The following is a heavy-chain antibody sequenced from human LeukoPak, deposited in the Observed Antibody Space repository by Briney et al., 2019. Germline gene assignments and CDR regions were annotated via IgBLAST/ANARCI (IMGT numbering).Heavy chain of an antibody. D-gene: IGHD3-10*01. Sequence: GGSLRLSCAASGFTVGSNYVSWVRQAPGKGLEWVSIIYSGGSTYYADSVKGRFTISRDNFKNTLYLEMNSLRAEDTAVYYCARVRSGEDFDYWGQGTLVTVSS. CDR2: IYSGGST. CDR1: GFTVGSNY. CDR3: ARVRSGEDFDY. J-gene: IGHJ4*02. V-gene: IGHV3-53*01.